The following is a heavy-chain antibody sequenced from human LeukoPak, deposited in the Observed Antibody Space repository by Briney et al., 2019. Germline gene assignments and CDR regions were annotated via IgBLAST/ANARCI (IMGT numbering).Heavy chain of an antibody. J-gene: IGHJ4*02. CDR3: ASTRHCSSTSCRPDTNDY. Sequence: SVKVSCKASGGTFSSYAISWVRQAPGQGLEWMGGIIPIFGTANYAQKFQGRVTITADESTSTAYMELSSLRSEDTAVYYCASTRHCSSTSCRPDTNDYWGQGTLVTVSS. V-gene: IGHV1-69*13. CDR1: GGTFSSYA. CDR2: IIPIFGTA. D-gene: IGHD2-2*01.